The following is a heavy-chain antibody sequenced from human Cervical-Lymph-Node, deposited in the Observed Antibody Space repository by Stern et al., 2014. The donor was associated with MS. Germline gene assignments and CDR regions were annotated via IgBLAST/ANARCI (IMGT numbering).Heavy chain of an antibody. CDR1: GGPSSSYA. CDR2: IIPSFGTA. CDR3: ARGELKEGLVRGMDV. J-gene: IGHJ6*02. Sequence: VQLVESGAEVKKPGSSGKVSCKASGGPSSSYAISWVRPAPGQGLAWMGGIIPSFGTANYAQKFQGRVTITADESTSTAYMELSSLRSEDTAVYYCARGELKEGLVRGMDVWGQGTTVTVSS. V-gene: IGHV1-69*01. D-gene: IGHD1-26*01.